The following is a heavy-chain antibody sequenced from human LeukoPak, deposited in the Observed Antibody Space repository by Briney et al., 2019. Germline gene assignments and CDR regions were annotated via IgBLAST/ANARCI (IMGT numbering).Heavy chain of an antibody. CDR1: GLTFSSNW. V-gene: IGHV3-7*01. J-gene: IGHJ4*02. CDR2: MKQDGREK. D-gene: IGHD5-18*01. CDR3: ARDGSYGGFDY. Sequence: GGSLRLSCAASGLTFSSNWMSWVRQAPGKGLEWVANMKQDGREKYCVDSVKGRFTISRDNAKNSLYLQMNSLRAEDTAVYYCARDGSYGGFDYWGQGTLVTVSS.